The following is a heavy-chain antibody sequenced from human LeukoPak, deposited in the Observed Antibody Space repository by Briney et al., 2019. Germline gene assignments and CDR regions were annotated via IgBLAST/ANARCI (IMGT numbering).Heavy chain of an antibody. J-gene: IGHJ4*02. CDR1: GGTFSSYA. D-gene: IGHD3-22*01. Sequence: GSSVKVSCKASGGTFSSYAISWVRQAPGQGLEWMGGIIPIFGTANYAQKFQGRVTITADESSSTAYMELSSPRSEDTAVYYCARVRDSSGYVDYWGQGTLVTVSS. CDR2: IIPIFGTA. V-gene: IGHV1-69*13. CDR3: ARVRDSSGYVDY.